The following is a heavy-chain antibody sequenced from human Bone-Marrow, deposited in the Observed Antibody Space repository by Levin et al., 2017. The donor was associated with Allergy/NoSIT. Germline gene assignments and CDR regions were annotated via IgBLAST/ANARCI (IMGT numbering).Heavy chain of an antibody. Sequence: MSSETLSLTCTVSGASISSYYWSWIRQSPGKGLEWIAYVYSDGSTNYNPSLKSRVRLSVDTSKNQFSLNLSSMTAADTAVYYCAGTYFDIFIGYPNDAFDVWGQGTMVNVSS. CDR1: GASISSYY. CDR3: AGTYFDIFIGYPNDAFDV. D-gene: IGHD3-9*01. V-gene: IGHV4-59*01. J-gene: IGHJ3*01. CDR2: VYSDGST.